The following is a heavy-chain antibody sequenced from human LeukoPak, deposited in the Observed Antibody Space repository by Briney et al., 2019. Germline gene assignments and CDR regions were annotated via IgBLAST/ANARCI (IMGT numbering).Heavy chain of an antibody. J-gene: IGHJ6*02. Sequence: PSETLSLTCTVPGGSISSSSYYWGWIRQPPGKGLEWIGSIYYSGSTYYNPSLKSRVTISVDTSKNQFSLKLSPVTAADTAVYYCASGGLWPINYYGMDVWGQGTTVTVSS. CDR2: IYYSGST. V-gene: IGHV4-39*01. CDR1: GGSISSSSYY. D-gene: IGHD5-18*01. CDR3: ASGGLWPINYYGMDV.